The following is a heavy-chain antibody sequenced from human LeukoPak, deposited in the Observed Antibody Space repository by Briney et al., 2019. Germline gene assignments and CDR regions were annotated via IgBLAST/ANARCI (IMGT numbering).Heavy chain of an antibody. D-gene: IGHD5-18*01. CDR3: ARSRGYSVTADY. CDR2: IYYSGST. Sequence: SETLSLICTVSGGSISSNNFFWGWIRQPPGKGLEWIGSIYYSGSTYYNPSLKRRVTISVDTSKNQFSLKLSSVTAADTAVYYCARSRGYSVTADYWGQGTLVTVSS. CDR1: GGSISSNNFF. J-gene: IGHJ4*02. V-gene: IGHV4-39*07.